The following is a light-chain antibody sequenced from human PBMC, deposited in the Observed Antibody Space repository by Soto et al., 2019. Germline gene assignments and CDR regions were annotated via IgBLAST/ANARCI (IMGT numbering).Light chain of an antibody. CDR1: SSNIGSNT. Sequence: QSVLTQPPSASGTPGQRVTISCSGSSSNIGSNTVNWYQQLTGTAPKLLIYSNNQRPSGVLDRFSGSKSGTSASLAISGLQVEDEADYYSAAWDDSLMGWVFGGGTQLPVL. V-gene: IGLV1-44*01. CDR3: AAWDDSLMGWV. CDR2: SNN. J-gene: IGLJ3*02.